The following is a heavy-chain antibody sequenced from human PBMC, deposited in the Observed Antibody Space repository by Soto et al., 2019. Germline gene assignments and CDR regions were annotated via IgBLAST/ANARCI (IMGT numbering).Heavy chain of an antibody. CDR3: ARDPYGDYYFDY. Sequence: GSLRLSCAASGFNFSSYAMHWVRQAPGKGLGWVAVISYDGSNKYYADSVKGRFTISRDNSKNTLYLQMNSLRAEDTAVYYCARDPYGDYYFDYWGQGTLVTVSS. CDR2: ISYDGSNK. D-gene: IGHD4-17*01. J-gene: IGHJ4*02. CDR1: GFNFSSYA. V-gene: IGHV3-30*04.